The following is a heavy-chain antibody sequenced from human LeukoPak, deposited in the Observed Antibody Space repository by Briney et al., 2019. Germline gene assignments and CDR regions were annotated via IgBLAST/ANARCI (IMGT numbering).Heavy chain of an antibody. CDR3: ARQLPDTDYYYMDV. J-gene: IGHJ6*03. Sequence: ASVKVSCKASGYTFTSYDINWVRQATGQGLEWMGWMNPNSGNTGYAQKFQGRVTITRNTSISTAYMELSSLRSEDTAVYYCARQLPDTDYYYMDVWGKGTTVTVSS. CDR2: MNPNSGNT. CDR1: GYTFTSYD. V-gene: IGHV1-8*03. D-gene: IGHD6-6*01.